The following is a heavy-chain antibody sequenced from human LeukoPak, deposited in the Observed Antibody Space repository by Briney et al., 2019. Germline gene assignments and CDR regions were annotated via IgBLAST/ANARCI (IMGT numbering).Heavy chain of an antibody. V-gene: IGHV4-34*01. D-gene: IGHD3-3*01. CDR3: ARGVLLRFLEWLFWFDP. Sequence: SETLSLTCAVCGGSFSGYYWSWIRQPPGKGLEWIGEINHSGSTNYNPSLKSRVTISVDTSKNQFSLKLSSVTAADTAVYYCARGVLLRFLEWLFWFDPWGQGTLVTVSS. J-gene: IGHJ5*02. CDR2: INHSGST. CDR1: GGSFSGYY.